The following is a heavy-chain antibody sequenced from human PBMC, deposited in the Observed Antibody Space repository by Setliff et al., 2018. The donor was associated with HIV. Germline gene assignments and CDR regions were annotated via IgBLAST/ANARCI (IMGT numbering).Heavy chain of an antibody. D-gene: IGHD4-17*01. CDR1: GYTFTYYF. Sequence: GASVKVSCKASGYTFTYYFIHWVRQAPGQGLEWMGRINPSRHNTIYAPRYQGRVTMTRDTSISTAYMELGGLRSDDTAVYYCASNYGADSNYFDYWGQGTLVTVSS. J-gene: IGHJ4*02. CDR2: INPSRHNT. V-gene: IGHV1-2*06. CDR3: ASNYGADSNYFDY.